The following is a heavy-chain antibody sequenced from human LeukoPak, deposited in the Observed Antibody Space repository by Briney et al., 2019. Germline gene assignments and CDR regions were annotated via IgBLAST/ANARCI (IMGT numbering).Heavy chain of an antibody. CDR2: IYYSGST. Sequence: SETLSLTCTVSGGSISSSSYYWGWIRQPPGKGLEWIGSIYYSGSTYYNPSLKSRVTISVDTSKNQFSLKLSSVTAADTAVYYCARQQYYDSSGYFPIGYWGQGTLVTVSS. CDR3: ARQQYYDSSGYFPIGY. CDR1: GGSISSSSYY. V-gene: IGHV4-39*01. J-gene: IGHJ4*02. D-gene: IGHD3-22*01.